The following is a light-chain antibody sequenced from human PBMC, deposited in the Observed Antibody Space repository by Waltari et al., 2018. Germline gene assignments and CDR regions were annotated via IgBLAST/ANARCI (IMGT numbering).Light chain of an antibody. Sequence: QSALTQPASVSGSPGQSITLPCTGTSSDVGGYNYVSWYQQHPGKVPKLLMFDVSNRPSGVSNRFSGSKSGNTASLTISGLQAEDESDYYCCSFTSRSTWVFGGGTKLTVL. CDR3: CSFTSRSTWV. J-gene: IGLJ3*02. CDR2: DVS. CDR1: SSDVGGYNY. V-gene: IGLV2-14*01.